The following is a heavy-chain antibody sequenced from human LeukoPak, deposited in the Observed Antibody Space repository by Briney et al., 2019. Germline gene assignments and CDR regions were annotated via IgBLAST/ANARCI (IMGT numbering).Heavy chain of an antibody. CDR3: AGGFYDYVWGSYRPQGAFDI. V-gene: IGHV4-59*01. CDR2: IYYSGST. CDR1: GGSISSYY. J-gene: IGHJ3*02. Sequence: PSETLSLTCTVSGGSISSYYWSWIRQPPGKGLEWIGYIYYSGSTNYNPSLKSRVTISVDTSKNQFSLKLSSVTAADTAVYYCAGGFYDYVWGSYRPQGAFDISGQGTMVTVSS. D-gene: IGHD3-16*02.